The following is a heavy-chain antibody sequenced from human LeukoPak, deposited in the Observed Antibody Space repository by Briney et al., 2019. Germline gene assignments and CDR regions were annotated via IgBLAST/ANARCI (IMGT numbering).Heavy chain of an antibody. D-gene: IGHD3-22*01. J-gene: IGHJ4*02. CDR3: ARGSYYYDSSGLNY. Sequence: GGSLRLSCAASGFTFSTFWMSWVRQAPGKGLEWVANMNQDGSHKYYLDSVKGRFTISRDNAKNSLYLQMNSLRAEDTAVYYCARGSYYYDSSGLNYWGQGTLVTVSS. CDR2: MNQDGSHK. CDR1: GFTFSTFW. V-gene: IGHV3-7*04.